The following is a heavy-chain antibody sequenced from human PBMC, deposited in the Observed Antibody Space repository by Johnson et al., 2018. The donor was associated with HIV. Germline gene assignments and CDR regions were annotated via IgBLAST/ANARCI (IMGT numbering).Heavy chain of an antibody. V-gene: IGHV3-74*02. D-gene: IGHD3-16*02. J-gene: IGHJ3*02. CDR1: GFTFSSYW. Sequence: VQLVESGGGLVQPGGSLRLSCAASGFTFSSYWMHWVRQAPGKGLVWVSAISDSGDNTYYADSVKGRFTIARDDSKNTLYMQMNSLRAEDTAVYFCARGPIADDAFDIWGQGTMVTVSS. CDR2: ISDSGDNT. CDR3: ARGPIADDAFDI.